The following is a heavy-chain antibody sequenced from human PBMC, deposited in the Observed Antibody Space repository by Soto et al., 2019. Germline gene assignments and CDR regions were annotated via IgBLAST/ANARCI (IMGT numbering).Heavy chain of an antibody. J-gene: IGHJ5*02. Sequence: SETLSLTYAVSGYSISSGYYWGWIRQTPGKGLEWIASIYHSGSTYYNPSLKSRVTISVDTSKNQFSLKLTSVTAADTAVYYCARGAATATPGWFDPWGQGIMVTVSS. CDR3: ARGAATATPGWFDP. V-gene: IGHV4-38-2*01. CDR2: IYHSGST. CDR1: GYSISSGYY. D-gene: IGHD4-17*01.